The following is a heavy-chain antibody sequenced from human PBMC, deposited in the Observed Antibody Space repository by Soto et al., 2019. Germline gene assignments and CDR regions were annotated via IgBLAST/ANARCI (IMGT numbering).Heavy chain of an antibody. D-gene: IGHD6-19*01. CDR3: AGLHAAEVYGSGWSQEDAFDI. Sequence: GESLKISCKGSGYSFTSYWIGWVRQMPGKGLEWMGIIYPGDSDTRYSPSFQDQVTISAGKSISTANLQWSSLKASDTARYYCAGLHAAEVYGSGWSQEDAFDIWGQGTMVTVSS. J-gene: IGHJ3*02. V-gene: IGHV5-51*01. CDR1: GYSFTSYW. CDR2: IYPGDSDT.